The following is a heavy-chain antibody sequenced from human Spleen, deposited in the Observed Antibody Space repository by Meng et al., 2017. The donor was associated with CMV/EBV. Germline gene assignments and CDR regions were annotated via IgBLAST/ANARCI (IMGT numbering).Heavy chain of an antibody. CDR1: GFTFSSYE. Sequence: LSLTCAASGFTFSSYEMNWVRQAPGKGLEWVSSISSSSSYIYYADSVKGRFTISRDNAKNSLYLQMNSLRAEDTAVYYCARAGRGSGSYYYYGMDVWGQGTTVTVSS. D-gene: IGHD1-26*01. V-gene: IGHV3-21*01. CDR3: ARAGRGSGSYYYYGMDV. J-gene: IGHJ6*02. CDR2: ISSSSSYI.